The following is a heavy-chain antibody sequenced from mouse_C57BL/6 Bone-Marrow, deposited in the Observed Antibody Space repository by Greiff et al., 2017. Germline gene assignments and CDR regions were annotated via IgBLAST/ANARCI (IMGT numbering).Heavy chain of an antibody. CDR2: ISYDGSN. CDR1: GYSITSGYY. V-gene: IGHV3-6*01. CDR3: ARIKYYGSSRYFDV. J-gene: IGHJ1*03. D-gene: IGHD1-1*01. Sequence: VQLQQSGPGLVKPSQSLSLTCSVTGYSITSGYYWNWIRQFPGNKLEWMGYISYDGSNNYNPSLKNRISITRDTSKNQFFLKLNSVTTEDTATYYCARIKYYGSSRYFDVWGTGTTVTVSS.